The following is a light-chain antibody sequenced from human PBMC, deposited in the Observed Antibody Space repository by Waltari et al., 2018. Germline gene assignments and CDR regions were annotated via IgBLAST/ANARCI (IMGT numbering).Light chain of an antibody. CDR2: WAS. Sequence: DIVMTQAPDYLAVSRGERVTINCKSSQSVLYSSHNKNYLAWYKQKQGQPPKLLIYWASTRESVVPDRFSCSGSGTDFTLTISSLQAEDVAVYYCQQYYSALPYTFGQGTKLEIK. CDR3: QQYYSALPYT. J-gene: IGKJ2*01. CDR1: QSVLYSSHNKNY. V-gene: IGKV4-1*01.